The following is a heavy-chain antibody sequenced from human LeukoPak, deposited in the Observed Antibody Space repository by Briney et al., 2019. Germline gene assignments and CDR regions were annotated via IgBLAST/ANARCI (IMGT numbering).Heavy chain of an antibody. J-gene: IGHJ6*03. V-gene: IGHV1-8*03. Sequence: GASVKVSCKASGYTFTSYDINWVRQATGQGLEWMGWMNPNSGNTGYAQKFQGRVTITRNTSISTAYRELSSLRSEDTAVYYCARGQVSSSWMAYYYYYYMDVWGKGTTVTVSS. D-gene: IGHD6-13*01. CDR2: MNPNSGNT. CDR1: GYTFTSYD. CDR3: ARGQVSSSWMAYYYYYYMDV.